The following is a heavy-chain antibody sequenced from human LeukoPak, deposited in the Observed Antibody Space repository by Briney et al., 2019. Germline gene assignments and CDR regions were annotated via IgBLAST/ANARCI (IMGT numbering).Heavy chain of an antibody. CDR1: GLTFGDNA. CDR3: TTGSYHESSGYRFDY. D-gene: IGHD3-22*01. Sequence: PGGSLRLSCTTSGLTFGDNAMSWVRQAPGTGLEWVGFIRNKGNGGTTEYAASVKGRFTISRDDSESITYLQMNSLRTEDTAVYYCTTGSYHESSGYRFDYWGQGTLVTVSS. J-gene: IGHJ4*02. V-gene: IGHV3-49*04. CDR2: IRNKGNGGTT.